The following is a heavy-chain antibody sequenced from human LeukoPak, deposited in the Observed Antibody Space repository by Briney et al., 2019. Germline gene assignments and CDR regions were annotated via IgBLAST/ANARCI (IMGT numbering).Heavy chain of an antibody. V-gene: IGHV3-21*01. Sequence: GGSLRLSCAASGFTFSSYSMNWVRQAPGKGLEWVSSISSSSSYIYYADSVKGRFTISRDNAKNSLYLQMNSLRAEDTAVYYCARDTIVVPAADYYMDVWGKGTTVTVSS. J-gene: IGHJ6*03. D-gene: IGHD2-2*01. CDR3: ARDTIVVPAADYYMDV. CDR2: ISSSSSYI. CDR1: GFTFSSYS.